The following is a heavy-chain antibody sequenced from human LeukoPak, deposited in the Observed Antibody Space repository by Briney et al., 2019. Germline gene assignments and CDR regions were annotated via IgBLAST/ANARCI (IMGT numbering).Heavy chain of an antibody. D-gene: IGHD6-6*01. CDR2: IYYSGST. V-gene: IGHV4-59*01. J-gene: IGHJ6*03. CDR1: GGSISSYY. Sequence: PSETLSLTCTVSGGSISSYYWSWIRQPPGKGLEWIGYIYYSGSTNYNPSLKSRVTISVDTSKNQFSLKLSSVTAADTAVYYCARESLAARLGPQGAAPYYYYYYMDVWGKGTTVTVSS. CDR3: ARESLAARLGPQGAAPYYYYYYMDV.